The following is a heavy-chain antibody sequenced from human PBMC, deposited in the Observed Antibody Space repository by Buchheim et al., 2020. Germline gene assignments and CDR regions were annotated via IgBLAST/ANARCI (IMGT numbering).Heavy chain of an antibody. CDR1: GFTFSSYA. J-gene: IGHJ4*02. D-gene: IGHD3-10*01. V-gene: IGHV3-23*01. CDR2: LSTGGGTT. Sequence: EVLLLESGGGLAQPGGSLRLSCAASGFTFSSYAMSWVRQAPGKGLEWVSTLSTGGGTTYYADSVKGRFTISRDNSKNTLYLQMKSLRAEDTATYYCTRRGGDLRYFDYWGQGTL. CDR3: TRRGGDLRYFDY.